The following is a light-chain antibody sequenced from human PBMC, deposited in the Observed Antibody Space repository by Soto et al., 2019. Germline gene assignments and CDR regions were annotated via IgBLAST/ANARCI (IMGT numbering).Light chain of an antibody. CDR2: AAS. CDR1: PGISNY. V-gene: IGKV1-27*01. CDR3: QKYNSAPYT. J-gene: IGKJ2*01. Sequence: DIQMTQSPSSLSASVGDRVTITCRASPGISNYVAWYQQKPGKVPKLLISAASTLQSGVPSRFSGSGSGTDCTLTISSLQPEDVATYYCQKYNSAPYTFGQGTKLDIK.